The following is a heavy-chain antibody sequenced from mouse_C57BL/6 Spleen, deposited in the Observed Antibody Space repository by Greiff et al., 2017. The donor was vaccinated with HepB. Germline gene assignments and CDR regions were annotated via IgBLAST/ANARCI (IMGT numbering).Heavy chain of an antibody. V-gene: IGHV14-1*01. J-gene: IGHJ1*03. CDR2: IDPEDGDT. D-gene: IGHD1-1*01. Sequence: VQLQQSGAELVRPGASVKLSCTASGFNIKDYYMHWVKQRPEQGLEWIGRIDPEDGDTEYAPKFQGKATMTADTSSNTAYLQLSSLTSEDTAVYYCTTCYYGSSYWDFDVWGTGTTVTVSS. CDR3: TTCYYGSSYWDFDV. CDR1: GFNIKDYY.